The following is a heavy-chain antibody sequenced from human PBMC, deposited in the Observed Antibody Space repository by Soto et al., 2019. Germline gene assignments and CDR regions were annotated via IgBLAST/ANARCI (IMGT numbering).Heavy chain of an antibody. CDR3: ATNLNPGYYYYGMDV. CDR1: GFTFRNYA. V-gene: IGHV3-23*01. J-gene: IGHJ6*02. CDR2: ISGSGAGT. Sequence: GGSLRLSCAASGFTFRNYAMSWVRQAPGKGLEWVSTISGSGAGTYYADSVKGRFTISRDNSKNTLYLQMNSLRAEDTAVYYCATNLNPGYYYYGMDVWGQGTTVTVSS.